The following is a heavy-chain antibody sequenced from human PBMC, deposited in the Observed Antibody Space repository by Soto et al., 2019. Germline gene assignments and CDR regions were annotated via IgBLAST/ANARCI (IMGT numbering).Heavy chain of an antibody. Sequence: EVQLVESGGGLVKPGGSLRVSCAASGFTFSSYSMNWVRQAPGKGLEWVSSISGSSGFIEYADSVKGRFTISRDNAKNSVYLQMNSLRADDTAVYYWARVLLHLGEVWDSCGQGTQVTVSS. CDR3: ARVLLHLGEVWDS. V-gene: IGHV3-21*03. CDR2: ISGSSGFI. CDR1: GFTFSSYS. D-gene: IGHD3-10*01. J-gene: IGHJ4*02.